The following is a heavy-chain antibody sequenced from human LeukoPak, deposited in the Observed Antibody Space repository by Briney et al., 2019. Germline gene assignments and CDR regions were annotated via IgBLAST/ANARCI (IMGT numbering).Heavy chain of an antibody. CDR2: IYPGDSDT. V-gene: IGHV5-51*01. CDR3: ARPEEHGDYVHDAFDI. CDR1: GYRFTSYW. J-gene: IGHJ3*02. Sequence: GEALKISCKASGYRFTSYWIGWVRQMPGKGLEWMGIIYPGDSDTRYSPSFQGQVTISADKSISTAYLQWSSLKASDTAMYYCARPEEHGDYVHDAFDIWGQGTMVTVSS. D-gene: IGHD4-17*01.